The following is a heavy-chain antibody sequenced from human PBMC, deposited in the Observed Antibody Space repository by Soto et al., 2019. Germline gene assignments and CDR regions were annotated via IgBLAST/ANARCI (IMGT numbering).Heavy chain of an antibody. V-gene: IGHV1-69*13. J-gene: IGHJ6*02. Sequence: GASVKVSCKASGGTFSSYAISWVRQAPGQGLEWMGGIIPIFGTANYAQKFQGRVTITADESTSTAYMELSSLRSEDTAVYYCARDRVVVVAGGGYGMDAWGQGTTVTVSS. D-gene: IGHD2-15*01. CDR1: GGTFSSYA. CDR2: IIPIFGTA. CDR3: ARDRVVVVAGGGYGMDA.